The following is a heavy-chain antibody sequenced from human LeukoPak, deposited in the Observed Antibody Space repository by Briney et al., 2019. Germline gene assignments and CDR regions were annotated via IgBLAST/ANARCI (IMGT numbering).Heavy chain of an antibody. CDR3: TRDGHPSKHVAGTLYYYYGMDV. Sequence: PGRSLRLSCTASGFTFGDYAMSWVRQAPGKGLEWVGFIRSKAYGGTTEYAASVKGRFTISRDDSKSITYPQMNSLKTEDTAVYYCTRDGHPSKHVAGTLYYYYGMDVWGKGTTVTVSS. J-gene: IGHJ6*04. CDR1: GFTFGDYA. CDR2: IRSKAYGGTT. D-gene: IGHD6-19*01. V-gene: IGHV3-49*04.